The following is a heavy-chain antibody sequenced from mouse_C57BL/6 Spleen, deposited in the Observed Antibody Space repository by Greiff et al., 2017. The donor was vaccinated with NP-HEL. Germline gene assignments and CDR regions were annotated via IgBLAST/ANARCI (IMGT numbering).Heavy chain of an antibody. J-gene: IGHJ2*01. CDR3: AREDGTDYVDY. CDR2: ISDGGSYT. Sequence: EVQLVESGGGLVKPGGSLKLSCAASGFTFSSYAMSWVRQTPEKRLEWVATISDGGSYTYYPDNVKGRFTISRDTAKNNPYRQMSQLKPEDTAMYYWAREDGTDYVDYWGQGTTLTVSS. V-gene: IGHV5-4*01. CDR1: GFTFSSYA. D-gene: IGHD4-1*01.